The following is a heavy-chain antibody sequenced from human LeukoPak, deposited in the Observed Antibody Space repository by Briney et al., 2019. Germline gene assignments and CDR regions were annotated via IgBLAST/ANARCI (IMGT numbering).Heavy chain of an antibody. J-gene: IGHJ4*02. CDR1: GGSISSGSYY. Sequence: SQTLSLTCTVSGGSISSGSYYWSWIRQPAGKGLEWIGRIYTSGSTNYNPSLKSRVTISVDTSKNQLSLKLSSVTAADTAVYYCARETLYCSSTSCIKYYFDECGQGTLVTVSS. D-gene: IGHD2-2*01. V-gene: IGHV4-61*02. CDR2: IYTSGST. CDR3: ARETLYCSSTSCIKYYFDE.